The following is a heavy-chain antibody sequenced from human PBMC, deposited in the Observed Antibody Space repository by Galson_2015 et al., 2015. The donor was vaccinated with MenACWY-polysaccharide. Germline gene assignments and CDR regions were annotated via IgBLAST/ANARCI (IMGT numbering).Heavy chain of an antibody. CDR2: LDGSGTNT. J-gene: IGHJ5*01. Sequence: SLRLSCAASGFTFSTYGMGWVRQAPGKGLEWVSTLDGSGTNTYYADSVRGRFTLSRDNSKKMLYLQMNSLRAEDTALYYCAKDASNSWFDSWGQGTRVIVSS. D-gene: IGHD4-23*01. CDR3: AKDASNSWFDS. CDR1: GFTFSTYG. V-gene: IGHV3-23*01.